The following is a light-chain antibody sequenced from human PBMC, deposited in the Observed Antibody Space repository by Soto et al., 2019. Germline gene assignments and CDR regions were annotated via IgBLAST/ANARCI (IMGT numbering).Light chain of an antibody. J-gene: IGKJ2*01. V-gene: IGKV1-39*01. Sequence: DIQMTQFPSSLSASVGDRVTITCRASQSISSYLNWYQQKPGKAPKLLIYAASSLQSGVPSRFSGSGSGTDFTLTISSLQPEDFATYYCQQSYSTPPYTFGQGTKVDIK. CDR2: AAS. CDR3: QQSYSTPPYT. CDR1: QSISSY.